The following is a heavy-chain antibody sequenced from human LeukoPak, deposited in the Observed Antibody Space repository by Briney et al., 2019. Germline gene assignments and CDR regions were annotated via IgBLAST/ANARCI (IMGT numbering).Heavy chain of an antibody. CDR1: GGSMSSGSHY. CDR2: IYTSGSN. CDR3: ARDLCTNGVCYDAFDI. Sequence: PSETLSLTCTVSGGSMSSGSHYWSWIRQPAGKGLEWIGRIYTSGSNNYNPSLKSRVTISVDTSKNQFSLKLSSVTAADTAVYYCARDLCTNGVCYDAFDIWGQGTMVNVSS. J-gene: IGHJ3*02. V-gene: IGHV4-61*02. D-gene: IGHD2-8*01.